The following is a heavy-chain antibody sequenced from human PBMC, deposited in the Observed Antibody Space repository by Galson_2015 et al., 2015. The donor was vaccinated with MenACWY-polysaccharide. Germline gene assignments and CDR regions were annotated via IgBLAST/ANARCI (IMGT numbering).Heavy chain of an antibody. V-gene: IGHV3-30*02. CDR3: ARDINRDLWDAFEI. Sequence: SLRLSCAASGFTFSSYGLHWVRQAPGKGLEWVAFIRYDGTNKYFADSVKGRFTISRDNSKNTLYLQVNSLRPEDTAVYYCARDINRDLWDAFEIWGQGTLVTVSS. J-gene: IGHJ3*02. D-gene: IGHD3-10*01. CDR1: GFTFSSYG. CDR2: IRYDGTNK.